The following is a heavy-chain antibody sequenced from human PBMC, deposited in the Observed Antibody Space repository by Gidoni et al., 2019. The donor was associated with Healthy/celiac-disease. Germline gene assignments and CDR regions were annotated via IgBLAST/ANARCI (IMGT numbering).Heavy chain of an antibody. CDR1: GGSISSYY. CDR3: ARLRNWFDP. J-gene: IGHJ5*02. V-gene: IGHV4-59*08. CDR2: IYYSGST. Sequence: QVQLQESGPGLVKPSETLSLTCTVSGGSISSYYWSWIRQPPENGLEWIGYIYYSGSTNYNPSLKSRVTISVDTSKNQFSLKLSSVTAADTAVYYCARLRNWFDPWGQGTLVTVSS.